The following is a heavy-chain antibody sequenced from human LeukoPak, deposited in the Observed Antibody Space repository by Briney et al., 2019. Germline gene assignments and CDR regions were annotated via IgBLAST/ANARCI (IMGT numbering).Heavy chain of an antibody. CDR1: GGTFSSYA. CDR3: ARGWLAETMVVTPYNY. CDR2: IIPIFGTA. D-gene: IGHD4-23*01. V-gene: IGHV1-69*13. J-gene: IGHJ4*02. Sequence: SVKVSCKASGGTFSSYAISWVRQAPGQGLEWMGGIIPIFGTANYAQKFQGRVTITADESTSTAYMELSSLRSEDTAVYYCARGWLAETMVVTPYNYWGQGTLVTVSS.